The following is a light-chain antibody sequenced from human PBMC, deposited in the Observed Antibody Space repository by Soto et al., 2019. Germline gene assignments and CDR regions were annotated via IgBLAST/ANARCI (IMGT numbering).Light chain of an antibody. V-gene: IGKV3-15*01. CDR2: DAS. J-gene: IGKJ4*01. Sequence: ETVMTQSPATLSVSPGERATLSCRASQSVSSTLAWYQQKPGQAPRLLIYDASTRATGIPARFSGSGSGTEYTLTISSLQSEDSAVYYCQQCTWHPFTVTFGGGTKVEIK. CDR1: QSVSST. CDR3: QQCTWHPFTVT.